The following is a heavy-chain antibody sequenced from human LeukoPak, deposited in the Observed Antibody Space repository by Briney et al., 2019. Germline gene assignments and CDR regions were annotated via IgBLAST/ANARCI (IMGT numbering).Heavy chain of an antibody. CDR3: ARTSPRYGSGSYYTHFDS. V-gene: IGHV1-69*05. CDR1: VGTFSSYA. Sequence: ASVKVSCKASVGTFSSYAISWVRQAPGQGLEWMGRIIPIFGTANYAQKFQGRVTITTDESTSTAYMELSSLRSEDTAVYYCARTSPRYGSGSYYTHFDSWGQGTLVTVSS. J-gene: IGHJ4*02. D-gene: IGHD3-10*01. CDR2: IIPIFGTA.